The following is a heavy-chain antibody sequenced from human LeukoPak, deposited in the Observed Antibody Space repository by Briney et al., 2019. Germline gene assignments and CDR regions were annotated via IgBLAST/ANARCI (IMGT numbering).Heavy chain of an antibody. J-gene: IGHJ3*02. Sequence: PSETLSLTCSVSGGSISGQYWTWIRQPPGKRLEWIGYIYYRGSTNYNPFLRRGVTISIDTSKNQFSLKVRSVTAADTAVYYCARVYDFWSGYSEGAFDIWGQGTMVTVSS. CDR1: GGSISGQY. CDR3: ARVYDFWSGYSEGAFDI. D-gene: IGHD3-3*01. V-gene: IGHV4-59*11. CDR2: IYYRGST.